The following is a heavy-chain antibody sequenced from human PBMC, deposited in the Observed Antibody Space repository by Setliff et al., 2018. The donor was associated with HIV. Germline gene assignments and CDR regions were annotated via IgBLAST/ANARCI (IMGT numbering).Heavy chain of an antibody. Sequence: ASVKVSCKTSDYTFTNYGIYWVRQAPGQGLEWMGWISNYNGNTNYAQKFHGRVTTTTDTSTRTAYMEMRGLTYDDTAVYYCARASGGNSVENGFDIWGQGTMVTVSS. J-gene: IGHJ3*02. D-gene: IGHD1-26*01. CDR3: ARASGGNSVENGFDI. CDR2: ISNYNGNT. CDR1: DYTFTNYG. V-gene: IGHV1-18*01.